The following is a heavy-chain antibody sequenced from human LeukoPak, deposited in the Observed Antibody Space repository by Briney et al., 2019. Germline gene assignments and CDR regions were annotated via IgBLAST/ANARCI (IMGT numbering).Heavy chain of an antibody. CDR1: GGSISSGGYY. Sequence: SETLSLTCTVSGGSISSGGYYWSWIRQHPGKGLEWIGYIYYSGSTYYNPSLKSRVTISVDTSKNQFSLKLSSVTAADTAVYYCARVGAEYGSGTNWFDPWGQGTLVTVSS. J-gene: IGHJ5*02. CDR3: ARVGAEYGSGTNWFDP. V-gene: IGHV4-31*03. D-gene: IGHD3-10*01. CDR2: IYYSGST.